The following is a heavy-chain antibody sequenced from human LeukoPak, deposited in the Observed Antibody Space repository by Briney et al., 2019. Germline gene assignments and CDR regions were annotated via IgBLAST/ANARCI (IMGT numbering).Heavy chain of an antibody. CDR1: GFTVDSNY. CDR3: AGSTFVRGALPYYFDY. CDR2: IYSGGNT. V-gene: IGHV3-66*01. D-gene: IGHD3-10*01. Sequence: GGSLRLSCAASGFTVDSNYMNWVRQAPGKGLEWVSVIYSGGNTYNADSVKGRFTISRDNSKNTLYLQMNSLRAEDTAVYYCAGSTFVRGALPYYFDYWGQGTVVTVSS. J-gene: IGHJ4*02.